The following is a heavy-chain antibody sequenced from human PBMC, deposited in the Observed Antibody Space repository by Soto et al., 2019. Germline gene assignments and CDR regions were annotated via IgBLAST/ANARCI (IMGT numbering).Heavy chain of an antibody. CDR2: IWYDGSNK. V-gene: IGHV3-33*06. J-gene: IGHJ4*02. Sequence: QVQLVESGGGVVQPGRSLRLSCATSGFKFSTYGIHWVRQAPGRGLEWLAVIWYDGSNKYYADSVQGRFTISRDNSKNTVYLQITSLRAEDTAVYYCVKDHCGGDCYSDPYFDYWGQGTLVTVS. CDR1: GFKFSTYG. CDR3: VKDHCGGDCYSDPYFDY. D-gene: IGHD2-21*02.